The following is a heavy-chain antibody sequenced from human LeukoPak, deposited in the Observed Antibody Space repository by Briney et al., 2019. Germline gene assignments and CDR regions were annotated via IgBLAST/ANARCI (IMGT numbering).Heavy chain of an antibody. Sequence: PSETLSLTCTVSGGSISSSSYYWGWIRQPPGKGLEWIGYIYYSGSTNYNPSLKSRVTISVDTSKNQFSLKVSSVTAADTAVYYCARDPTTVTKGFDIWGQGTLVTVSS. CDR3: ARDPTTVTKGFDI. D-gene: IGHD4-17*01. V-gene: IGHV4-61*01. J-gene: IGHJ3*02. CDR2: IYYSGST. CDR1: GGSISSSSYY.